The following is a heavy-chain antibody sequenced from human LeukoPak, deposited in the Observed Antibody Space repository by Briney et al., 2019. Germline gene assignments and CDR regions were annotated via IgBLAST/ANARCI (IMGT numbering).Heavy chain of an antibody. CDR2: INRSGSI. CDR3: ARGLVSGHDGPLAS. CDR1: GGSSNGFY. Sequence: SETLSLTCAVYGGSSNGFYWSWIRQPPGKGLEWIGEINRSGSINYNPSLKSRVAISVDPSMNQISLKLWSVTAADTAVYYCARGLVSGHDGPLASWGQGTLVTVSS. V-gene: IGHV4-34*01. D-gene: IGHD5-12*01. J-gene: IGHJ4*02.